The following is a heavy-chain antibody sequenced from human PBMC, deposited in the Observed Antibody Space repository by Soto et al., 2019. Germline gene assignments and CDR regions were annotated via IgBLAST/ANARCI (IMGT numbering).Heavy chain of an antibody. CDR3: AHRVLRTVFGLVTTTAIYFDF. CDR1: GFSLTTSGVG. D-gene: IGHD3-3*01. J-gene: IGHJ4*02. Sequence: QITLNESGPTQVKPRQTLTLTCTFSGFSLTTSGVGVGWIRQSPGKAPEWLALIYWDDDKRYSPSLKSRLTITKDTSKNPVVLTMADLDRADTATYYCAHRVLRTVFGLVTTTAIYFDFWGQGTPVAVSS. V-gene: IGHV2-5*02. CDR2: IYWDDDK.